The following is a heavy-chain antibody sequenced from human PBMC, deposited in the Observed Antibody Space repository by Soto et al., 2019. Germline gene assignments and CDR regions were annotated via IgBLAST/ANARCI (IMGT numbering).Heavy chain of an antibody. CDR3: ARAPGASSWYMVRAYGMDV. Sequence: PGGSLRLSCAASGFTFSSYSMNWVRQAPGKGLEWVSSISSSSSYIYYADSVKGRFTISRDNAKNSLYLQMNSLRAEDTAVYYCARAPGASSWYMVRAYGMDVWGQGTTVTVSS. CDR1: GFTFSSYS. V-gene: IGHV3-21*01. CDR2: ISSSSSYI. D-gene: IGHD6-13*01. J-gene: IGHJ6*02.